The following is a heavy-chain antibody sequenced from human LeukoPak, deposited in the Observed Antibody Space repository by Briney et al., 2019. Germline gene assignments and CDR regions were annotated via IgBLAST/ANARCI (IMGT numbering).Heavy chain of an antibody. CDR1: GESFSAYF. CDR3: ARGSSFDGYCSAGACDAGYYDS. D-gene: IGHD2-15*01. V-gene: IGHV4-34*01. J-gene: IGHJ4*02. Sequence: SETLSLTCAVYGESFSAYFWNWIRQAPGKPLEYIGEINHRGSSHYNPSLKTRVTLSVDTPKNQFSLKLTSVTAADTAVYFCARGSSFDGYCSAGACDAGYYDSWGQGTPVTVSS. CDR2: INHRGSS.